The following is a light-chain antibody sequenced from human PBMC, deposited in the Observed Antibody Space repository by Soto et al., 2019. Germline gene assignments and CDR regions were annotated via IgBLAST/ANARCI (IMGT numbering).Light chain of an antibody. Sequence: EIVMTQSPATLSVSPGERATLSCRASQSLSSNLAWYQQKPGQAPRLLIYGASTRATGVPATFSGSGSGTEFTLTISSLQSEDFAVYYCQQYNSWWTFGQGTKVEV. V-gene: IGKV3-15*01. CDR2: GAS. J-gene: IGKJ1*01. CDR1: QSLSSN. CDR3: QQYNSWWT.